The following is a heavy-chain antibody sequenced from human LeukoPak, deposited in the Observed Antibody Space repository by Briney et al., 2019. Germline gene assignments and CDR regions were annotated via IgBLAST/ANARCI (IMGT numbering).Heavy chain of an antibody. CDR1: GGSFSGYY. J-gene: IGHJ6*02. CDR3: ARKTSGPLLFYYYYGMDV. Sequence: SETLSLTCAVYGGSFSGYYWSWIRQPPGKGLEWIGEINHSGSTNYNPSLKSRVTISVDTSKNQFSLKLSSVTAADTAVYYCARKTSGPLLFYYYYGMDVWGQGTTVTVSS. V-gene: IGHV4-34*01. CDR2: INHSGST. D-gene: IGHD3-10*01.